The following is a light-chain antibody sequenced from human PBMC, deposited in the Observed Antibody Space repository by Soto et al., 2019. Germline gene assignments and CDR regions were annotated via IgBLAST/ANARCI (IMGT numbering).Light chain of an antibody. J-gene: IGLJ3*02. CDR2: RTN. V-gene: IGLV1-47*01. CDR1: TSNIGTNY. CDR3: ASRDASLSGHWV. Sequence: QSVLTQPPSASETPGQRVTISCSGGTSNIGTNYVYWYQQLPGRAPQLLIYRTNQRPSGVPYRFSGSKSCTSASLAISGLRYADEADDYCASRDASLSGHWVFGGGTKLTVL.